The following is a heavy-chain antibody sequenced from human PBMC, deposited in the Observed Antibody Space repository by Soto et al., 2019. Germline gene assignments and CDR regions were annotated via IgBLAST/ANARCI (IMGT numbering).Heavy chain of an antibody. D-gene: IGHD3-10*01. Sequence: PGGSLRLSCAASGFTFSSYAMHWVRQAPGKGLEWVAVISHDGSKKYYADSVKGRFTISRDNSKNTLFLQMNSLRADDTAVYYCAKDITMVRGPLDYWGQGTLVTVSS. CDR1: GFTFSSYA. J-gene: IGHJ4*02. CDR2: ISHDGSKK. CDR3: AKDITMVRGPLDY. V-gene: IGHV3-30-3*01.